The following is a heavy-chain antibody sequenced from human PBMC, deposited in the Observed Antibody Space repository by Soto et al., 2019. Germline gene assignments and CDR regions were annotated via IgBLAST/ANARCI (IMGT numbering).Heavy chain of an antibody. V-gene: IGHV4-39*01. CDR2: FYYSGST. J-gene: IGHJ6*03. CDR1: GGSISSSSYY. D-gene: IGHD5-12*01. Sequence: SETLSLTCTVSGGSISSSSYYWGWIRQSPGKGPEWIGSFYYSGSTYYSPSLRSRVTISGDTSRKQISLRLSSVTAADTAVYYCARISVASRYMDVWGKGTTDTVSS. CDR3: ARISVASRYMDV.